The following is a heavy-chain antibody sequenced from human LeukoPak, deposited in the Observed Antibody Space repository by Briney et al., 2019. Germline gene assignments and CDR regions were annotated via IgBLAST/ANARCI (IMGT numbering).Heavy chain of an antibody. D-gene: IGHD3-22*01. CDR3: ARQSNYYDSGGYYSPFDY. CDR2: ISGSGGST. V-gene: IGHV3-23*01. J-gene: IGHJ4*02. Sequence: PGGSLRLSCAASGFTFSSYAMSWVRQAPGKGLEWVSAISGSGGSTYYADSVKGRFTISRDNSKNTLYLQMNSLRAEDTAVYYCARQSNYYDSGGYYSPFDYWGQGTLVTVSS. CDR1: GFTFSSYA.